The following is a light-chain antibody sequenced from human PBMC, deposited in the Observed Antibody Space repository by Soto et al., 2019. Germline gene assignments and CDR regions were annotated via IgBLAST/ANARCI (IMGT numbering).Light chain of an antibody. J-gene: IGLJ2*01. V-gene: IGLV1-40*01. CDR1: SSNIGAGHA. CDR3: QSYDPTRRTSL. CDR2: SNN. Sequence: QSVLTQPPSASGAPGQWVTISCTGSSSNIGAGHAVPWYQQLPGTAPRLLIHSNNNRPSGVPDRFSGSKSGTSASLAIAGLQADDEADYYFQSYDPTRRTSLFGGGTQLTVL.